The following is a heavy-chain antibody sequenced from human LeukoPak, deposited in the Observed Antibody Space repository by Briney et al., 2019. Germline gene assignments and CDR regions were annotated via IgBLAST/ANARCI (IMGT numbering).Heavy chain of an antibody. V-gene: IGHV4-34*01. J-gene: IGHJ5*02. CDR1: GGSFSGYY. CDR3: ARLPWRWYDILTGYYP. D-gene: IGHD3-9*01. Sequence: SETLSLTCAVYGGSFSGYYWSWIRQPPGKGLEWIGEINHSGSTNYNPSLKSRVTISVDTSKNQFSLKLSSVTAADTAVYYCARLPWRWYDILTGYYPWGQGTLVTVSS. CDR2: INHSGST.